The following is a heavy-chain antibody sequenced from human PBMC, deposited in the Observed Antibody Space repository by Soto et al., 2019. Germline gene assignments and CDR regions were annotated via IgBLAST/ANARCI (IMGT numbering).Heavy chain of an antibody. V-gene: IGHV4-4*07. D-gene: IGHD5-12*01. Sequence: SETLSLTCTVCGGSINAFYWSWVRQPAGKGLEWMGRIFSSGSTSFNPSLESRVAMSVDTSKNHFPPNLRSVTAADLAVYYCAREGSYSAYHFAHGIQLWSFDFWGQGALVTVSS. CDR1: GGSINAFY. CDR3: AREGSYSAYHFAHGIQLWSFDF. J-gene: IGHJ4*02. CDR2: IFSSGST.